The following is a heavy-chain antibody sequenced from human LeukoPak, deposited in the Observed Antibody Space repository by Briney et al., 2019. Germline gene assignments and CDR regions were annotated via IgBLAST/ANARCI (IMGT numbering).Heavy chain of an antibody. CDR2: ISGSGGST. V-gene: IGHV3-23*01. J-gene: IGHJ4*02. Sequence: GGSLRLSCAASGFTFRNYAMSWVRQAPGKGLEWVSAISGSGGSTYYADSVRGRFTISRDNSKNTLLLQMNSLRAEDTAIYYCAKGLTALVSRFDYWGQGSQVTVSS. CDR1: GFTFRNYA. CDR3: AKGLTALVSRFDY. D-gene: IGHD5-18*01.